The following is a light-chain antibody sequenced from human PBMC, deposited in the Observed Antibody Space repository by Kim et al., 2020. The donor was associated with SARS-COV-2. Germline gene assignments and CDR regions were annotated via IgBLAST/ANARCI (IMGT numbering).Light chain of an antibody. J-gene: IGLJ1*01. Sequence: QSALTQPPSASGSPGQSVTISCTGTSSDVGGYNYVSWYQQHPGKAPNLMIYEVSKRPSGVPHRFSGYKSGNTASLTVSGLQAEDDADYYCSSYAGSNIYVFGAGTKLTVL. CDR1: SSDVGGYNY. CDR3: SSYAGSNIYV. CDR2: EVS. V-gene: IGLV2-8*01.